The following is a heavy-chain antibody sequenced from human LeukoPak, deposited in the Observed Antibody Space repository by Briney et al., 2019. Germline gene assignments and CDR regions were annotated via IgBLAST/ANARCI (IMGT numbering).Heavy chain of an antibody. CDR3: AREIFGSGSYPDS. CDR1: GFAFNTYA. CDR2: IWHDGSHK. J-gene: IGHJ4*02. Sequence: PGGSLRLSCVASGFAFNTYAMHWVRQAPGQGLEWVALIWHDGSHKFYSNSVRGQFTISRDNSKNTVSLQMNNLRPEDTAVYYCAREIFGSGSYPDSWGQGTLVTVSS. V-gene: IGHV3-33*01. D-gene: IGHD3-10*01.